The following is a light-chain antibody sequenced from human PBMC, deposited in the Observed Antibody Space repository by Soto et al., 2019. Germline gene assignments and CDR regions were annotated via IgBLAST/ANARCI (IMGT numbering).Light chain of an antibody. CDR3: QQYNEWPPLT. J-gene: IGKJ4*01. V-gene: IGKV3-11*01. CDR2: DAS. CDR1: QSVSSY. Sequence: EIVLTQSPATLSLSPGERATLSCRASQSVSSYLAWYQQKPGQAPRLLIYDASNRATGIPARFSGSGSGTDFTLTISSLQSEDFAVYYCQQYNEWPPLTFGGGTKVEIK.